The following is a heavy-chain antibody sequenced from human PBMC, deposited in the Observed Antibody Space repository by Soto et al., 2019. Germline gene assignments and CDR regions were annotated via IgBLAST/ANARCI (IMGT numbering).Heavy chain of an antibody. J-gene: IGHJ4*02. CDR3: ARHIAVSGTRGFDH. CDR1: GGSITSNW. D-gene: IGHD6-19*01. V-gene: IGHV4-4*02. Sequence: QVQLQESGPGLMKPSGTLSLTGAVSGGSITSNWWSWVRPPPGQGLEWIADIFHTGSANYNPSLMSRLTISLDKSKNRLSLNLNSVTAADTAVSYCARHIAVSGTRGFDHCGQGTLDTVSS. CDR2: IFHTGSA.